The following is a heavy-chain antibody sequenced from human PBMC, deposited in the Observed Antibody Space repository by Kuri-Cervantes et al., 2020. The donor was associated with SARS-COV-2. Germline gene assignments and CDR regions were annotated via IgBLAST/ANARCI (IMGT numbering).Heavy chain of an antibody. CDR3: TSNDPRRAYYYYGMDV. V-gene: IGHV3-73*01. Sequence: GESLKISCAASGFTFSGSAMHWVRQASGKGLEWVGRIRSKANSYATAYAASVKGRFTISRDDSKNTAYLQMNSLKTEDTAVYYCTSNDPRRAYYYYGMDVWGQGTTVTVSS. J-gene: IGHJ6*02. CDR2: IRSKANSYAT. CDR1: GFTFSGSA. D-gene: IGHD1-1*01.